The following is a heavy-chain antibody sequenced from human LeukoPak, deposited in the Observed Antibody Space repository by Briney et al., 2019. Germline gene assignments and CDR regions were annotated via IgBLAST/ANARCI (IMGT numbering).Heavy chain of an antibody. CDR1: GFTFSSYA. CDR3: AKGQWELPRSLAFDY. J-gene: IGHJ4*02. D-gene: IGHD1-26*01. CDR2: ISSNGGST. Sequence: GGSLRLSCAASGFTFSSYAMSWVRQAPGKGLEWVSGISSNGGSTYYAASVKGRFTISRDNSKNTLSLRMNSLRAEDTAVYYCAKGQWELPRSLAFDYWGQGTLVTVSS. V-gene: IGHV3-23*01.